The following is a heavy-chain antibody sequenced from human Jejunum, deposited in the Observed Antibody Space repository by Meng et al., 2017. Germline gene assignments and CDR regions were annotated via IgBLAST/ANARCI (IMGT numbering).Heavy chain of an antibody. CDR3: ARAGYDFWTGYSDY. J-gene: IGHJ4*02. Sequence: EVQLVESGGDLVQPGGSLRLSCAASGFTFSDYYMHWVRQSPGKGLVWVSRINSDGSITKYADSVRGRFIISRDNAKNTVYLQMNRLRAEDTAVYYCARAGYDFWTGYSDYWGEGTLVTVSS. CDR2: INSDGSIT. D-gene: IGHD3/OR15-3a*01. V-gene: IGHV3-74*03. CDR1: GFTFSDYY.